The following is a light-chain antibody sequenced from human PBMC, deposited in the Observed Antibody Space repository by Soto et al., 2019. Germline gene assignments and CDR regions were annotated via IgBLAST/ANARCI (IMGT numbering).Light chain of an antibody. CDR2: GAS. CDR3: QQRHAWPIR. Sequence: IALTQAPFTFSLSPIERASLSFGASHSISTSFLAWYQQKPGQPPRLLISGASSRATGIPDRFSGTGSETDFTLTICSLEPEDSAVYYCQQRHAWPIRFCQGTRLEIK. V-gene: IGKV3D-20*02. CDR1: HSISTSF. J-gene: IGKJ5*01.